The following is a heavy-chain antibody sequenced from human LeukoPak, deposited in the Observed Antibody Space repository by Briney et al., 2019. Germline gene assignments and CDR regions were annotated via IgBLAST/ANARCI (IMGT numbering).Heavy chain of an antibody. CDR2: ISSGGSTI. Sequence: GGSLRLSCAASGFTFSSYEMNWVRRAPGKGLEWVSYISSGGSTIYYADSVKGRFTISRDNAKNSLYLQMNSLRAEDTALYYCARDTFDIWRQGTMVTVSS. J-gene: IGHJ3*02. CDR1: GFTFSSYE. CDR3: ARDTFDI. V-gene: IGHV3-48*03.